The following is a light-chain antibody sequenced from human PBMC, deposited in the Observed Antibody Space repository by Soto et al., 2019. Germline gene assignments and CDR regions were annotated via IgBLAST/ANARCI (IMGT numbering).Light chain of an antibody. CDR2: GAS. CDR1: QSVSSSY. J-gene: IGKJ5*01. Sequence: EIVLTQSPSTLSLSPGEGATLSCRASQSVSSSYIAWYQQRPGQTPSLLIYGASTRAAGIPDRFSGSGSGTDFTLTITRLEPEDSAVYFCQQYTGPPTTFGQGTRLEI. V-gene: IGKV3-20*01. CDR3: QQYTGPPTT.